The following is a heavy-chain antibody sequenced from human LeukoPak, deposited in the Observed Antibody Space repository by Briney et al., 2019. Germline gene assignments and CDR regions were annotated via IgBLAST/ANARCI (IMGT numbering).Heavy chain of an antibody. V-gene: IGHV1-69*06. J-gene: IGHJ5*02. D-gene: IGHD1-26*01. CDR1: GGTFSSYA. CDR3: ARALIVGATPNWFDP. Sequence: SVKVSCKASGGTFSSYAISWVRQAPGQGLEWMGGIIPIFGTANYAQKFQGRVTITADKSTSTAYMELSSLRSEDTAVYYCARALIVGATPNWFDPWGQGTLVTVSS. CDR2: IIPIFGTA.